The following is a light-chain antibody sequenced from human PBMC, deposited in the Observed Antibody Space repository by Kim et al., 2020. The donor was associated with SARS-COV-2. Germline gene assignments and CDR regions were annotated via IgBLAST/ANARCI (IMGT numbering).Light chain of an antibody. J-gene: IGLJ7*01. CDR2: GNS. CDR3: QYYDSSLSGAV. Sequence: QGVTHAGTGSRSNIRPGYDVTWYQQLPGTAPNLLIYGNSNRTSGVPDRFSGPKSGTSAYLAITRLQAEDEADYYGQYYDSSLSGAVFGGGTQLTVL. CDR1: RSNIRPGYD. V-gene: IGLV1-40*01.